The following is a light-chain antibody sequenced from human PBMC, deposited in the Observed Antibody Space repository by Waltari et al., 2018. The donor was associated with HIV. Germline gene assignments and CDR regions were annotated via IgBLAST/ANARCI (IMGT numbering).Light chain of an antibody. Sequence: QSALTQPGSVSGSPGQSITISCTGTRSAVGGSNYVSWFQQHPGRAPKLIIYEVSKWPPGIFNRFSGSKSGNTASLTISGLQAEDEADYYCSSYTNRNDYVFGTGTKVIVL. V-gene: IGLV2-14*01. CDR1: RSAVGGSNY. CDR2: EVS. CDR3: SSYTNRNDYV. J-gene: IGLJ1*01.